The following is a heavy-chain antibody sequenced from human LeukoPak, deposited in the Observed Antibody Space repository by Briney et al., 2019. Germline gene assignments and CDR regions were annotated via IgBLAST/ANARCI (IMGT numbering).Heavy chain of an antibody. CDR2: IYYSGST. D-gene: IGHD6-13*01. J-gene: IGHJ4*02. Sequence: SETLSLTCTVSGGSISRSSYYWGWIRQPPGKGLEWIGSIYYSGSTYYNPSLKSRVTISVDTSKNQFSLKLGSVTAADTAVYYCARHGSIATGAFTHWGQGTLVTVSS. V-gene: IGHV4-39*01. CDR3: ARHGSIATGAFTH. CDR1: GGSISRSSYY.